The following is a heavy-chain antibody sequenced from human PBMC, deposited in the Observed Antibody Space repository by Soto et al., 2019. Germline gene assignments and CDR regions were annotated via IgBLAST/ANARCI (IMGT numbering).Heavy chain of an antibody. CDR3: TGTSDAFDI. J-gene: IGHJ3*02. Sequence: KQSQTLSLTCAISGDSVSSNSAAWNWIRQSPSRGLEWQGRTYYRSKWYNDYAVSVKSRITIKPDTSKNQFSLQLNSVTAEDTAVYCGTGTSDAFDIWGQGTMVTVSS. CDR2: TYYRSKWYN. V-gene: IGHV6-1*01. CDR1: GDSVSSNSAA.